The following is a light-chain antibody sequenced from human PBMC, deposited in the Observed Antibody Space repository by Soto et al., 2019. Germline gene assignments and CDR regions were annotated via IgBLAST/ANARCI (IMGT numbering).Light chain of an antibody. CDR2: DVS. J-gene: IGLJ1*01. CDR1: SNDIGGYDY. CDR3: NSYTTTSPLYV. Sequence: QSALAQPASVSGSPGQSITISCTGTSNDIGGYDYVSWYQHHPGIAPKLIIYDVSDRHSGVSNRFSGSKSGNTASLTISGLQAEDEAEYYCNSYTTTSPLYVFGSGTKVTVL. V-gene: IGLV2-14*03.